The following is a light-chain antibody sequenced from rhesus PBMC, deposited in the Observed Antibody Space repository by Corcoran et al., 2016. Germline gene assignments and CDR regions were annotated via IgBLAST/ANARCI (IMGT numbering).Light chain of an antibody. J-gene: IGKJ4*01. V-gene: IGKV3-17*01. CDR2: DSS. Sequence: EIALTQSPATLSLSPGERATLSCRASQSVSSSLAWYQQKPGQPPRLLIYDSSSRATGIPDRFSGSGSETDFTLTISSLEPEDVGVYSCQKYTNWPHFGGGTKVELK. CDR1: QSVSSS. CDR3: QKYTNWPH.